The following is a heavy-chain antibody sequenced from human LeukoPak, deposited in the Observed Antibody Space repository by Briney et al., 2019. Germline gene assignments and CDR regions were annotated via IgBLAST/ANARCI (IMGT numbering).Heavy chain of an antibody. CDR3: ARPPADYYDSSGYR. CDR1: GGSISSSSYY. Sequence: SETLSLTCTVSGGSISSSSYYWGWIRQPPGKGLEWIGSIYYSGSTYYNPSLKRRVTISVATSKNQFSLTLSSVTAADTAVYYCARPPADYYDSSGYRWGQGTLVTVSS. V-gene: IGHV4-39*01. D-gene: IGHD3-22*01. J-gene: IGHJ4*02. CDR2: IYYSGST.